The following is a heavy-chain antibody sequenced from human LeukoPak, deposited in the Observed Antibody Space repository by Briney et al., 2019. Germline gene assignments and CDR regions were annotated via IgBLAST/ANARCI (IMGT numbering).Heavy chain of an antibody. CDR3: ARSWANPFHFDY. CDR1: GFSINSNYY. J-gene: IGHJ4*02. Sequence: SETLSLTCSVSGFSINSNYYWGWVRQPPGKGLEWIATIFHSGDIFHNPSLQSRITMSVDTSKNHFFLKLSSVTAADTAVYYCARSWANPFHFDYWGQGALVNVFS. V-gene: IGHV4-38-2*01. D-gene: IGHD4/OR15-4a*01. CDR2: IFHSGDI.